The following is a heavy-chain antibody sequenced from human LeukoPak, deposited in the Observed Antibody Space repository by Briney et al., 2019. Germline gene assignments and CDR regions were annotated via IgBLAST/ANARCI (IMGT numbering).Heavy chain of an antibody. J-gene: IGHJ4*02. CDR1: GFTFRNNW. D-gene: IGHD6-6*01. CDR3: ARDQRVTGRPDIDY. V-gene: IGHV3-74*03. Sequence: GGSLRLSCAASGFTFRNNWMHWVRQTPGKGLVWVSRISSDGSSTTYADSVKGRFTISRDNAKNTLYLQMNKLRAEDTAMYYCARDQRVTGRPDIDYWGQGTLVIVSS. CDR2: ISSDGSST.